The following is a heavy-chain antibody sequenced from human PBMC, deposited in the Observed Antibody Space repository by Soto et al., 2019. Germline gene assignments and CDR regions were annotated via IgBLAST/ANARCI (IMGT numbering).Heavy chain of an antibody. CDR2: ISYDGSDK. Sequence: QVQLVESGGGVVQPGGSLRVSCAASGFSFSSYAMHWVRQSPGKGLERVAGISYDGSDKHYADSVKGRFAISRDNSKNTLYLQMTSLRAEDTGVYLCAKDLWAARGSGSPLDYWGQGTLVTVSS. D-gene: IGHD6-19*01. CDR1: GFSFSSYA. CDR3: AKDLWAARGSGSPLDY. J-gene: IGHJ4*02. V-gene: IGHV3-30*18.